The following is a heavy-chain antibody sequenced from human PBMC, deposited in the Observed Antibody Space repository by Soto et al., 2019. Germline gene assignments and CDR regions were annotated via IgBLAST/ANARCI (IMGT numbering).Heavy chain of an antibody. CDR3: ARHEHDGWYCIY. CDR1: GGSISSSSYY. D-gene: IGHD6-19*01. CDR2: IYYSGST. Sequence: SETLSLTCTVSGGSISSSSYYWGWIRQPPGKGLEWIGSIYYSGSTYYNPSLKSRVTISVDTSKNQFSLKLSSVTAADTAVYYCARHEHDGWYCIYWGQGTLVTVSS. J-gene: IGHJ4*02. V-gene: IGHV4-39*01.